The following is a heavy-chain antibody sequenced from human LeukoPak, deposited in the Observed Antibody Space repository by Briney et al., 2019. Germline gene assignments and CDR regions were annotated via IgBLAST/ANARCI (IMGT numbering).Heavy chain of an antibody. J-gene: IGHJ3*02. Sequence: GGSLRLSCAASGFTFSSHAMNWVRQAPGKGLEWVSATDDSGDSTIYADSVKGRFPISRDNSKNTLFLQMNSLRAEDTAVYYCARAPDYSLAHDAFDIWGQGTMVTVS. V-gene: IGHV3-23*01. CDR3: ARAPDYSLAHDAFDI. CDR2: TDDSGDST. D-gene: IGHD4-11*01. CDR1: GFTFSSHA.